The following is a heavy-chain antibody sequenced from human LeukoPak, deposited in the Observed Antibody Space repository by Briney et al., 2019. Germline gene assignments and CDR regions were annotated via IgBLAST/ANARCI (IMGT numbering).Heavy chain of an antibody. Sequence: SETLSLTCTVSGGSISSYYWSWIRQPPGKGLEWIGEINHSESTNYNPSLKSRVTISVDTSKNQFSLKLSSVTAADTAVYYCARRTRGYSYGPYYYALDVWGQGTTVTVSS. D-gene: IGHD5-18*01. CDR2: INHSEST. CDR3: ARRTRGYSYGPYYYALDV. CDR1: GGSISSYY. J-gene: IGHJ6*02. V-gene: IGHV4-34*01.